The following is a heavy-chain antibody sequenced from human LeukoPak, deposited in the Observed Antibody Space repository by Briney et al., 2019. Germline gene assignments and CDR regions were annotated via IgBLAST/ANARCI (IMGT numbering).Heavy chain of an antibody. D-gene: IGHD4-11*01. CDR3: ARDKKSSNYGRGVFDY. V-gene: IGHV4-38-2*02. CDR1: GYSISSGYY. J-gene: IGHJ4*02. Sequence: SETLSLTCTVSGYSISSGYYWGWIRQPPGKGLEWIGSIYHSGSTYYNPSLKSRVTISVDTSKNQFSLKLSSVTAADTAVYYCARDKKSSNYGRGVFDYWGQGTLVAVSS. CDR2: IYHSGST.